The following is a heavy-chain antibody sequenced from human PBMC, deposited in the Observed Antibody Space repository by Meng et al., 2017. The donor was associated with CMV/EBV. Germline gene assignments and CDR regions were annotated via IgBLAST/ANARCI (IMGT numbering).Heavy chain of an antibody. Sequence: QGQLPAAAPGLLNPSPILSLTCTVSGGSISSSDYYWRLSRQHPGKGLEWIGYIDCSGSNYYHSSLKSRITTLVDTSKNQFSLKLTSATAAATAVYYCARTGEYPTFDYWGQGTLVTVSS. CDR3: ARTGEYPTFDY. J-gene: IGHJ4*02. CDR1: GGSISSSDYY. CDR2: IDCSGSN. V-gene: IGHV4-30-4*01. D-gene: IGHD2/OR15-2a*01.